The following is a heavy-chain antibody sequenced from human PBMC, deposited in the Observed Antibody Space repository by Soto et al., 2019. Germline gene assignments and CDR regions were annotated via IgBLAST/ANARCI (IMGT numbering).Heavy chain of an antibody. CDR2: IDPNSGGT. J-gene: IGHJ6*02. CDR1: GYTFSGPY. V-gene: IGHV1-2*02. CDR3: ARDFRTNSHGVDV. Sequence: ASVKVSCKASGYTFSGPYIYWIRQAPGQGLEWMGWIDPNSGGTEFAQKFQGRVTLTRATSISTVYMELNSLRSDDTGVYYCARDFRTNSHGVDVWGQGTAVTVPS. D-gene: IGHD1-26*01.